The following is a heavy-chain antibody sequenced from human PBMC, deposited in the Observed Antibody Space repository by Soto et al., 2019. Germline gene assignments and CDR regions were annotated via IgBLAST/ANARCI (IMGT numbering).Heavy chain of an antibody. J-gene: IGHJ4*02. D-gene: IGHD3-22*01. CDR3: ARDDTRYYYDSSGYYSY. Sequence: GGSLRLSCAASGFTFSSYGMHWVRQAPGKGLEWVAVIWYDGSNKYYADSVKGRFTISRDNSKNTLYLQMNSLRAEDTAVHYCARDDTRYYYDSSGYYSYWGQGTLVTVSS. CDR2: IWYDGSNK. V-gene: IGHV3-33*01. CDR1: GFTFSSYG.